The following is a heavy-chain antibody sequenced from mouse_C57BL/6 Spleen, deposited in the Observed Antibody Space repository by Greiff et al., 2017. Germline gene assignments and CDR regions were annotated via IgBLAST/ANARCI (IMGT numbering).Heavy chain of an antibody. Sequence: EVQLQQSGAELVKPGASVTLSCTASGFNIKDYSMHWVKQRTEQGLEWIGRIDPEDGETKYAPQFQGKATITADPSSNTAYLPLSSLTSEDTAVYYCALTTGYAMDYWGQGTSVTVSS. J-gene: IGHJ4*01. CDR2: IDPEDGET. V-gene: IGHV14-2*01. CDR1: GFNIKDYS. CDR3: ALTTGYAMDY. D-gene: IGHD1-1*01.